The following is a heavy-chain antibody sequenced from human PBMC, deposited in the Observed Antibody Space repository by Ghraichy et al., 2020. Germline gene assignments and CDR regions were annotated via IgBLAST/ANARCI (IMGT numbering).Heavy chain of an antibody. V-gene: IGHV3-23*01. CDR2: ISGSGGSS. J-gene: IGHJ4*02. D-gene: IGHD6-13*01. Sequence: GALRLSCAASGFTFSSYAMSWVRQAPGKGLEWVSAISGSGGSSYYADSVKGRFTISRDNSKNTLYLQMNSLRAEDTAVYYCAKDRQYTSSWFFGYWGQGTLVTVSS. CDR3: AKDRQYTSSWFFGY. CDR1: GFTFSSYA.